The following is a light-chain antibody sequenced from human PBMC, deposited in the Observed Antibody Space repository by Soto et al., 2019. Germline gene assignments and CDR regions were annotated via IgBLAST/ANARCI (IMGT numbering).Light chain of an antibody. Sequence: DIQMTQSPSSLSASVGDRVTITCRASQSISSYLNWYQQKPGKVPKLLIYGASSVQSGVPSRFSGGGSGTDFTLTISSLQPEDYAAYYCQQSYSAPWTFGQGTEVGIK. CDR3: QQSYSAPWT. CDR1: QSISSY. V-gene: IGKV1-39*01. J-gene: IGKJ1*01. CDR2: GAS.